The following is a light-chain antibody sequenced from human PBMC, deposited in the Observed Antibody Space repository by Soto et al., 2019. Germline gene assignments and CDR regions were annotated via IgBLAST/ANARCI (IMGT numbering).Light chain of an antibody. J-gene: IGKJ1*01. Sequence: IQMTPSPSTLSASVGDRVSITCRASHNIERWMAWYQQTPGKAPSLLIFDASTLHSGVPSRFSGSGSGTEFTLTISSLQPDDFATYYCQQFAVSRTFGQGTKVDIK. CDR1: HNIERW. V-gene: IGKV1-5*01. CDR2: DAS. CDR3: QQFAVSRT.